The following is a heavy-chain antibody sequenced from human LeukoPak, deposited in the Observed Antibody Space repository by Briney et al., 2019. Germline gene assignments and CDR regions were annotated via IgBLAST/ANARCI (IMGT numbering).Heavy chain of an antibody. V-gene: IGHV3-30*03. CDR2: ISYDGRNK. D-gene: IGHD5-24*01. J-gene: IGHJ3*02. Sequence: GRSLRLSCAASGFTFSSYGMHWVRQAPGKGLEWVAVISYDGRNKYYADSVKGRFTISRDNSKNTLYLQMNSLRAEDTAVYYCARVGEMATITSAYDIWGQGTMVTVSS. CDR1: GFTFSSYG. CDR3: ARVGEMATITSAYDI.